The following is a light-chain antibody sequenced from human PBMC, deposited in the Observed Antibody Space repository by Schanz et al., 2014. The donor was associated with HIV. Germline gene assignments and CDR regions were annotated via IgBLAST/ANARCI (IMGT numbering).Light chain of an antibody. Sequence: IQMTQSPSTVSASVGDRVTITCRASQTIGRFLAWYQQKPGRAPKLLIYQASTLQTGVPSRFSDSGSGTEFTLTISNLQPDDFATYYCQQSDTFPYTFGQGTKLEIK. CDR3: QQSDTFPYT. CDR2: QAS. CDR1: QTIGRF. V-gene: IGKV1-5*03. J-gene: IGKJ2*01.